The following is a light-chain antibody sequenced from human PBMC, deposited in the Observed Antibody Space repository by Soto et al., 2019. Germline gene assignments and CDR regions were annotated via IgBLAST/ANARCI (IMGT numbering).Light chain of an antibody. V-gene: IGKV1-5*03. J-gene: IGKJ3*01. CDR1: QNIRSW. CDR2: KAS. Sequence: DIQMTQSPSILSASVGDRVIITCRASQNIRSWLAWFQEKPGKAPNLLIYKASNLESGVPSRFSGSGSGTEFTLTINGLQPDDFATYDCQQINSYRNFTFGPGTKVDIK. CDR3: QQINSYRNFT.